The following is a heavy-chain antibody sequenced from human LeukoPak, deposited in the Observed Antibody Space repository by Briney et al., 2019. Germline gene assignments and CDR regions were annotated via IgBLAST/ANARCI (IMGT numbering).Heavy chain of an antibody. D-gene: IGHD1-26*01. V-gene: IGHV3-23*01. Sequence: SGGSLRLSCAASGFTFSSYSMSWVRQAPGKGLEWVSAISTGGTSTYYADSVKGRFTISRDNSKNTLSLQMNNMRAEDTAVYYCAKLGTTNPLYXXDXXGQGXXVXV. J-gene: IGHJ4*02. CDR3: AKLGTTNPLYXXDX. CDR1: GFTFSSYS. CDR2: ISTGGTST.